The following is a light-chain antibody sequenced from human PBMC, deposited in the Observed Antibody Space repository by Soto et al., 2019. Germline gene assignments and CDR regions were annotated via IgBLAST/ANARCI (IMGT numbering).Light chain of an antibody. CDR1: QSISSY. V-gene: IGKV1-39*01. CDR3: QQSYSTAWT. Sequence: DIQMTQSPSSLSASVGDRVTITCRASQSISSYLNWYQQKPGKAPKLLIYAASSWPSGVPSRFSGSGSGTDFTLTISSLQPEDFATYYCQQSYSTAWTFGQGTKVEIK. CDR2: AAS. J-gene: IGKJ1*01.